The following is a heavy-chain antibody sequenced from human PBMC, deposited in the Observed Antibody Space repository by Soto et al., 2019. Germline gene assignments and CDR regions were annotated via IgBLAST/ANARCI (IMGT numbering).Heavy chain of an antibody. CDR3: ARSRPVLLWFRESNNWFDP. Sequence: PSETLSLTCAVYGGSFSGYYWSWIRQPPGKGLEWIGEINHSGSTNYNPSLKSRVTISVDTSKNQFSLKLSSVTAADTAVYYCARSRPVLLWFRESNNWFDPWGQGTLVTVSS. V-gene: IGHV4-34*01. CDR1: GGSFSGYY. D-gene: IGHD3-10*01. J-gene: IGHJ5*02. CDR2: INHSGST.